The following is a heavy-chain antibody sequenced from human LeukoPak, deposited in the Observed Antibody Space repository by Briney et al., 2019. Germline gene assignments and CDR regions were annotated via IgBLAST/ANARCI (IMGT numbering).Heavy chain of an antibody. J-gene: IGHJ4*01. CDR1: GDSINSLDL. CDR2: IYHSGST. CDR3: ASRDTATGLD. V-gene: IGHV4-4*02. Sequence: SGTLSLTCTVSGDSINSLDLWSWVRQPPGKGLEWIGEIYHSGSTNYNPSLKSRVTISVDTSKNQFSLKLSSVTAADTAVYYCASRDTATGLDWGQGTLVTVSS. D-gene: IGHD5-18*01.